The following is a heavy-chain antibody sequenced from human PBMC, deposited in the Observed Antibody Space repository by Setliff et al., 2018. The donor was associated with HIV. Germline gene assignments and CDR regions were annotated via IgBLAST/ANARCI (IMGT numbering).Heavy chain of an antibody. CDR2: INPGSGDT. D-gene: IGHD1-26*01. J-gene: IGHJ4*02. Sequence: ASVKVSCKASGYTFTNYYIHWVRQAPGQGLEWMGWINPGSGDTNYAQKFQGRVTMTSDTSTHTVYMELRSLKSEDTAVYFCATMGLNGSHWARFDYWGQGTQVTVSS. CDR3: ATMGLNGSHWARFDY. CDR1: GYTFTNYY. V-gene: IGHV1-2*02.